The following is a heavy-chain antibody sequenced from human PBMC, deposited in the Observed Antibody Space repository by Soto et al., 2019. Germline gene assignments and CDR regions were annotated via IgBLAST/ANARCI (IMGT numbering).Heavy chain of an antibody. CDR1: GYTFTSYA. J-gene: IGHJ6*03. CDR3: ARETSIAAYYYYYYMDV. D-gene: IGHD6-6*01. V-gene: IGHV1-3*01. Sequence: ASVKVSCKASGYTFTSYAMHWVRQAPGQRLEWMGWLNAGNGNTKYSQKFQGRVTITRDTSASTAYMELSSLRSEDTAVYYCARETSIAAYYYYYYMDVWGKGTTVTVSS. CDR2: LNAGNGNT.